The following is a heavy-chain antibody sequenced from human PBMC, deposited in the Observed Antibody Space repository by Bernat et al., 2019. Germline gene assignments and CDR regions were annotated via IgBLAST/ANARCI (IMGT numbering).Heavy chain of an antibody. CDR3: ARQAYYDFWSGYYGDYYYGMDV. CDR2: IYYSGST. J-gene: IGHJ6*02. V-gene: IGHV4-39*01. CDR1: GGSISSSSYY. Sequence: QLQLQESGPGLVKPSKTLSLTCTVSGGSISSSSYYWGWIRQPPGKGLEWIGSIYYSGSTYYNPSLKSRVTISVDTSKNQFSLKLSSVTAADTAVYYCARQAYYDFWSGYYGDYYYGMDVWGQGTTVTVSS. D-gene: IGHD3-3*01.